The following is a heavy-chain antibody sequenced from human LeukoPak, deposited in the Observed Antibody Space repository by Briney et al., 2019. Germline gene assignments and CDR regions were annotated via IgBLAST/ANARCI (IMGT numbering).Heavy chain of an antibody. V-gene: IGHV3-74*01. CDR3: ASGVRAQYTSGGWSWFDP. CDR1: GFTFSSYW. Sequence: GGSLRLSCAASGFTFSSYWMHWIRQVPGKGLVWVSRINTDGSSTTYADSVKGRFTISRDNAKNTLYLQMNSLKAEDTAVYYCASGVRAQYTSGGWSWFDPWGQGTLVTVSS. CDR2: INTDGSST. D-gene: IGHD6-19*01. J-gene: IGHJ5*02.